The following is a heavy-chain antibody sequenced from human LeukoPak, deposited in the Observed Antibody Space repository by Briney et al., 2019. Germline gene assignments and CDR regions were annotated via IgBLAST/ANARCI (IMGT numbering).Heavy chain of an antibody. D-gene: IGHD5-24*01. J-gene: IGHJ4*02. CDR3: ARDRAGDGYNPSSPFDY. Sequence: SVKVSFKSSGCTFSSYTISWVRHAPGQGPEWMGRMIPSLGIANYAQKFQGRDTITADKSTSTAYMELSSLRSEDTAVYYCARDRAGDGYNPSSPFDYWGQGTLVTVSS. CDR1: GCTFSSYT. V-gene: IGHV1-69*04. CDR2: MIPSLGIA.